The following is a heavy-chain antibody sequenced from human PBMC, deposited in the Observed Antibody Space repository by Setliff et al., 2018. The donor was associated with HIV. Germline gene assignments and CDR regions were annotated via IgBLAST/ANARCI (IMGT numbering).Heavy chain of an antibody. J-gene: IGHJ4*02. CDR3: ARGKTWLRFLDY. D-gene: IGHD5-12*01. Sequence: GGSVKVSCKASGYTFNNYGISWVRQAPGQGLEWMGWINTHSGYTNYAQNVQGRVTVTMDTSTSTAYMELRSLKSDDTAVYYCARGKTWLRFLDYWGQGTLVTSPQ. CDR2: INTHSGYT. CDR1: GYTFNNYG. V-gene: IGHV1-18*01.